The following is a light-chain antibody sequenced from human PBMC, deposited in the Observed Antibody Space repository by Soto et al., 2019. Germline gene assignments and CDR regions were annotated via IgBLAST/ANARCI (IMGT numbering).Light chain of an antibody. J-gene: IGKJ1*01. CDR3: QQCNNWPRT. V-gene: IGKV3-15*01. CDR1: QSVSSN. Sequence: ETMMTQSPATLSVTPGERATLSCRASQSVSSNLAWYQQKPGQAPRLLIYGASTRATGIPARFSGSGSGTEFTLTISSLQSEDFAVYYCQQCNNWPRTFGQGTKVDI. CDR2: GAS.